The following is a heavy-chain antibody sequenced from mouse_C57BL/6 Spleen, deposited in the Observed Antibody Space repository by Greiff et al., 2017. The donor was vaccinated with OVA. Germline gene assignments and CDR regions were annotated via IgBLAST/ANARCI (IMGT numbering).Heavy chain of an antibody. Sequence: EVQRVESGPELVKPGASVKIPCKASGYTFTDYNMDWVKQSHGKSLEWIGDINPNNGGTIYNQKFKGKATLTVNKSSSTAYMELRSLTSEDTAVYYCARRVGVWFAYWGQGTLVTVSA. V-gene: IGHV1-18*01. CDR3: ARRVGVWFAY. CDR1: GYTFTDYN. CDR2: INPNNGGT. D-gene: IGHD1-1*02. J-gene: IGHJ3*01.